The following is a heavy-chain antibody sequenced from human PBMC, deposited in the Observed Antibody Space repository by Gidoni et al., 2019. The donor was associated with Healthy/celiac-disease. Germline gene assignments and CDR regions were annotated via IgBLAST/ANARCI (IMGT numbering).Heavy chain of an antibody. CDR3: ARGAGDYGDY. V-gene: IGHV3-7*01. D-gene: IGHD4-17*01. J-gene: IGHJ4*02. CDR1: GITFSSYW. Sequence: EVQLVESGGGLVQPGGSLSLSCAASGITFSSYWMSWVRQAPGKGLEWVANIKQDGSEKYYVDSVKGRFTISRDNAKNSLYLQMNSLRAEDTAVYYCARGAGDYGDYWGQGTLVTVSS. CDR2: IKQDGSEK.